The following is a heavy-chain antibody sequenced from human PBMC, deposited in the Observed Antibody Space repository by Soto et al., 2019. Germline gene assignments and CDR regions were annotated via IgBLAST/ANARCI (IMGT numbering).Heavy chain of an antibody. CDR2: INPSGGST. J-gene: IGHJ4*02. V-gene: IGHV1-46*01. CDR1: GYTFTSYY. Sequence: GASVKVSCKASGYTFTSYYMHWVRQAPGQGLEWMGIINPSGGSTSYAQKFQGRVTMTRDTSTSTVCMELSSLRSEDTAVYYCAREVERGYSYGYLEYWGQGTLVTVSS. CDR3: AREVERGYSYGYLEY. D-gene: IGHD5-18*01.